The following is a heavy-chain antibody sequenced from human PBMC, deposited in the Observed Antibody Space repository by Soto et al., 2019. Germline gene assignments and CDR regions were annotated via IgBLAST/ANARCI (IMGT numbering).Heavy chain of an antibody. D-gene: IGHD3-22*01. CDR3: ARQIYDSDTGPNFQYYFDS. J-gene: IGHJ4*02. CDR1: GYSFAGYW. Sequence: GESLKIPCKGSGYSFAGYWITWVRQKPGEGLEWMGRIDPRDSQTSYSPSFRGHVSISVTLYITTVCLRWSSLRASDTAMYYCARQIYDSDTGPNFQYYFDSWGQGTPVTVSS. V-gene: IGHV5-10-1*01. CDR2: IDPRDSQT.